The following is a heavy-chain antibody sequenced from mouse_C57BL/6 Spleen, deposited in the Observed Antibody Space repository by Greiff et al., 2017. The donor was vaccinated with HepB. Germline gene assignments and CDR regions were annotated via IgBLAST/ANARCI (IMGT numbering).Heavy chain of an antibody. Sequence: EVQRVESGGGLVQPGGSLSLSCAASGFTFTDYYMSWVRQPPGKALEWVGFIRNKTNGYTTEYSASVKGRFTISRDNSQRILYLQMNALRAEDRATYYCARLRYFDDWGRGTTGTVSS. CDR3: ARLRYFDD. J-gene: IGHJ1*03. V-gene: IGHV7-3*01. CDR2: IRNKTNGYTT. CDR1: GFTFTDYY.